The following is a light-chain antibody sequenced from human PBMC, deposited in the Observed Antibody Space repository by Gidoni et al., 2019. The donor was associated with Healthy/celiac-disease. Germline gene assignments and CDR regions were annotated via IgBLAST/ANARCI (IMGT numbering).Light chain of an antibody. V-gene: IGKV1-5*03. CDR2: KAS. CDR1: QSISSW. Sequence: DIQMTQSPSTLSAFVGDRVTITCRASQSISSWLAWYQQKPGKAPKLLIYKASNLESGVPSRFSGSGSGTEFTLTISSLQPDDFATYYCQYSDSFGQGTKLEIK. CDR3: QYSDS. J-gene: IGKJ2*01.